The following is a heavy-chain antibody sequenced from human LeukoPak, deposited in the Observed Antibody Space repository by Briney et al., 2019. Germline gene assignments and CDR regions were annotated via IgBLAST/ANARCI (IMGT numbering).Heavy chain of an antibody. CDR3: ARDLPITMVRGVTFYYYYGMDV. D-gene: IGHD3-10*01. J-gene: IGHJ6*02. Sequence: GGSLRLCCAASGFTFSSYAMHWVRQAPGKGLEWVAVISYDGSNKYYADSVKGRFTISRDNSKNTLYLQMNSLRAEDTAVYYCARDLPITMVRGVTFYYYYGMDVWGQGTTVTVSS. CDR1: GFTFSSYA. CDR2: ISYDGSNK. V-gene: IGHV3-30-3*01.